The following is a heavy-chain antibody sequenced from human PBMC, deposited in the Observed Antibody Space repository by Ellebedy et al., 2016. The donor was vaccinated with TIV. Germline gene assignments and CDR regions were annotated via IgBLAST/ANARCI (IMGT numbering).Heavy chain of an antibody. Sequence: SGPTLVKPTQTLTLTCTFSGFSLSTSGMCVSWIRQPPGKALEWLARIDWDDDKYYSTSLKTRLTISKDTSKNQVVLTMTNMDPVDTATYYCARIRPIAAADPTSPLYFDYWGQGTLVTVSS. J-gene: IGHJ4*02. V-gene: IGHV2-70*11. CDR3: ARIRPIAAADPTSPLYFDY. CDR2: IDWDDDK. D-gene: IGHD6-13*01. CDR1: GFSLSTSGMC.